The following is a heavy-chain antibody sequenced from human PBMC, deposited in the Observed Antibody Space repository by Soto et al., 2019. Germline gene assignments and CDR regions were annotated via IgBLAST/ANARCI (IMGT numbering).Heavy chain of an antibody. D-gene: IGHD3-22*01. V-gene: IGHV3-30-3*01. CDR1: GFTFSSYA. CDR2: ISYDGSNK. CDR3: ARDTGTRYYDSSGTLDY. J-gene: IGHJ4*02. Sequence: QVQLVESGGGVVQPGRSLRLSCAASGFTFSSYAMHWVRQAPGKGLEWVAVISYDGSNKYYADSVKGRFTISRDNSKNTLYLQMNSLRAEDTAVYYCARDTGTRYYDSSGTLDYWGQGTLVTVSS.